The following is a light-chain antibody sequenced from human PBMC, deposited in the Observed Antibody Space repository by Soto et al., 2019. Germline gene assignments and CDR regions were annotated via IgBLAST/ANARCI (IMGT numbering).Light chain of an antibody. Sequence: QSALTPPPSASGSPGQSVTISCTGTSSDVGGYNYVSWYQQHPGKAPKLMIYEVSKRPSGVPDRFSGSKSGNTASLTVSGHQAEDEADYYCSSYAGSNNLLFGGGTKLTVL. V-gene: IGLV2-8*01. CDR1: SSDVGGYNY. J-gene: IGLJ2*01. CDR3: SSYAGSNNLL. CDR2: EVS.